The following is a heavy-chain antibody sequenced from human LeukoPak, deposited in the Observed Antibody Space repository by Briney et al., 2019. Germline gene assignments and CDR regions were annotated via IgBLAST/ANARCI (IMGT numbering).Heavy chain of an antibody. D-gene: IGHD2-2*01. Sequence: SETLSLTCTVSGGSISTNSYYWGWIRQPPGKGLEWIGSIYYSGSTNYNPSLKSRVTISVDTSKNQFPLKLSSVTAADTAVYYCARGVVPAALDYWGQGTLVTVSS. CDR3: ARGVVPAALDY. V-gene: IGHV4-39*06. CDR2: IYYSGST. J-gene: IGHJ4*02. CDR1: GGSISTNSYY.